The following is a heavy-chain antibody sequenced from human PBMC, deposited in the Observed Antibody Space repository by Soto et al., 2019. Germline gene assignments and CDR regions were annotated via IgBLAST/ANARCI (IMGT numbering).Heavy chain of an antibody. CDR1: GGSLSSYY. CDR2: IYYTDTA. Sequence: SETLSLTCTVSGGSLSSYYLSWIRQPPGKGLEWIGYIYYTDTANYNPSLSSRVTISEDTSKNQFSLKLSSVTAADTAVYYCARGYYDSSGYGLDPWGQGTLVTVSS. J-gene: IGHJ5*02. CDR3: ARGYYDSSGYGLDP. V-gene: IGHV4-59*01. D-gene: IGHD3-22*01.